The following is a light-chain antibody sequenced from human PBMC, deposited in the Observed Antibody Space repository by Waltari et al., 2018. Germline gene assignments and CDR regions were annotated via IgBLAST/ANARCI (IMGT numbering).Light chain of an antibody. V-gene: IGKV3-15*01. CDR3: QQYNNWPKVT. Sequence: VMTQSPATLSVSPGERATLSCRASQSVSSNLAWYQQKPGQAPRLLIYGASTRATGIPARFSGSGSGTEFTLTISSLQSEDFAVYYCQQYNNWPKVTFGPGTKVDIK. J-gene: IGKJ3*01. CDR1: QSVSSN. CDR2: GAS.